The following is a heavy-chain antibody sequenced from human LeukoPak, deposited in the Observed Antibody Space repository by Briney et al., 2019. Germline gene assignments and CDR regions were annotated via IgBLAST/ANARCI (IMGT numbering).Heavy chain of an antibody. J-gene: IGHJ4*02. Sequence: GASVKVSCKASGYTFTGYYMHWVRQAPGQGLEWMGWINPNSGGTNYAQKFQGRVTMTRDTSISTAYMELSRLRSDDTAVYYCARKSASGYYSNFDYWGQGTLVTVSS. D-gene: IGHD3-22*01. V-gene: IGHV1-2*02. CDR2: INPNSGGT. CDR1: GYTFTGYY. CDR3: ARKSASGYYSNFDY.